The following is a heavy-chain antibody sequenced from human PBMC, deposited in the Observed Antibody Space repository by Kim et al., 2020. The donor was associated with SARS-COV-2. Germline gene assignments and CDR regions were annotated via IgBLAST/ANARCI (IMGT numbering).Heavy chain of an antibody. D-gene: IGHD3-22*01. V-gene: IGHV3-30*02. J-gene: IGHJ4*02. CDR3: AKDRATYYYDSSGNPDY. Sequence: VKGRFTISRDNSKNTLYLQMNILRAEDTAVYYCAKDRATYYYDSSGNPDYWGQGTLVTVSS.